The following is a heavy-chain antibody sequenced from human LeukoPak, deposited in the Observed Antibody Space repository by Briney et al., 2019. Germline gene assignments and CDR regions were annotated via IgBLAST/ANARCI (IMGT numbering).Heavy chain of an antibody. J-gene: IGHJ6*02. CDR3: ARGRAAPNYYYGVDV. V-gene: IGHV4-31*03. CDR1: GASISSGGYY. Sequence: SQTLCLTCPVSGASISSGGYYWTWIRQLPGKGLEWIGYIYYTGSTNYNPSLKSRVTISLDTSENQFSLKLTSVTAADTAIYYCARGRAAPNYYYGVDVWGQGTTVTVSS. CDR2: IYYTGST. D-gene: IGHD6-25*01.